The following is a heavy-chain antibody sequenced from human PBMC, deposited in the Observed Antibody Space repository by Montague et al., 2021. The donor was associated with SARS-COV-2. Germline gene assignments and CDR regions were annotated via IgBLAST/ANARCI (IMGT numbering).Heavy chain of an antibody. CDR1: GGSFTDFY. V-gene: IGHV4-34*01. Sequence: SETLSLTCAVYGGSFTDFYWTWIRQPPGKGLERIGESNDRGSSNYNPSLKNRVTISVDKSKNQISLKLTSVTAADTATYYCARGPGYSGMHNWFDPWGQGTLVTVSS. CDR2: SNDRGSS. CDR3: ARGPGYSGMHNWFDP. D-gene: IGHD2-2*03. J-gene: IGHJ5*02.